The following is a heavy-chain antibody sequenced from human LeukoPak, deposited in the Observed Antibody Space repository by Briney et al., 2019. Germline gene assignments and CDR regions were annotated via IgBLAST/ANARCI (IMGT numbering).Heavy chain of an antibody. CDR3: ARGGSYDILTGYHTYDY. CDR2: ISSSSSYI. Sequence: PGGSLRLSCAASGFTFSSYSMNWVRQAPGKGLEWVSSISSSSSYIYYADSVKGRFTISRDNAKNSLYLQMNSLRAEDTAVYYCARGGSYDILTGYHTYDYWGQGTLVTVSP. D-gene: IGHD3-9*01. CDR1: GFTFSSYS. V-gene: IGHV3-21*01. J-gene: IGHJ4*02.